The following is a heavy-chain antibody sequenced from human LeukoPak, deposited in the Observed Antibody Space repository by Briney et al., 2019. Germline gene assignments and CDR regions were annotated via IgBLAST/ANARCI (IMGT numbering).Heavy chain of an antibody. D-gene: IGHD6-13*01. CDR2: IKSEIDGGTR. V-gene: IGHV3-15*05. J-gene: IGHJ3*02. Sequence: GGSLRLSCAASGFTFSNAWMNWVRQAPGKGLEWVGRIKSEIDGGTRDYAAPVKGRFTVSRDDSKSTLYLQMNSLKTEDTAVYYCSTGGDVMIAGTRAFDIWGQGTMVTVSS. CDR1: GFTFSNAW. CDR3: STGGDVMIAGTRAFDI.